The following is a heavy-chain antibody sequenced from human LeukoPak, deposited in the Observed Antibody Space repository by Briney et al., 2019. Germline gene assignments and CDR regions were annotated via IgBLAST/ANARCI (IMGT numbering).Heavy chain of an antibody. J-gene: IGHJ2*01. D-gene: IGHD3-3*01. CDR3: ASLFEWSGYYAYWYFDL. CDR1: GGSITTIPYN. V-gene: IGHV4-39*01. Sequence: PSETLSVTCTVSGGSITTIPYNWGWIRQPPGKGLEWIGTISYVGTTYYEPSLKSRVTMSIDTSKNQFSLKLSSVTAADTAVYYCASLFEWSGYYAYWYFDLWGRGTLVTVSS. CDR2: ISYVGTT.